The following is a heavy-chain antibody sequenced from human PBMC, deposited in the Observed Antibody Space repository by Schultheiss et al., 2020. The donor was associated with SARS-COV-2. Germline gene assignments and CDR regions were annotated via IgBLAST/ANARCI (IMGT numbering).Heavy chain of an antibody. V-gene: IGHV3-73*01. CDR1: GFTFSGSA. CDR2: IRSKANSYAT. J-gene: IGHJ4*02. D-gene: IGHD6-13*01. CDR3: TSGAPGINDY. Sequence: GESLKISCAASGFTFSGSAMHWVRQASGKGLEWVGRIRSKANSYATAYAASVKGRFTISRDDSTNTAYLQMNSLKTEDTAVYYCTSGAPGINDYWSQGTLVTVSS.